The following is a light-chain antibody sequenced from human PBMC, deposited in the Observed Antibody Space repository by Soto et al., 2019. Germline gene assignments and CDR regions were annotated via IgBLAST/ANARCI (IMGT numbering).Light chain of an antibody. CDR2: DAS. CDR3: QQYDNLPLT. J-gene: IGKJ4*01. V-gene: IGKV1-33*01. Sequence: DIQMTQSPSSLSASVGDRVTITCQASQDISNYLNWYQQKPGKAPKLLIYDASNLETGVPSRFSGSGSGTDSTFTISSLQPEDIATYYCQQYDNLPLTFGGGTKVKIK. CDR1: QDISNY.